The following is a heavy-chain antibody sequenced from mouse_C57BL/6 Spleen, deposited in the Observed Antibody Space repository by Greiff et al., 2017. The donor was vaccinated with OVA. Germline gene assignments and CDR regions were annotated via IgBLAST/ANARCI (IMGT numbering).Heavy chain of an antibody. CDR3: ARFGLLGY. Sequence: VQLQQSGPELVKPGASVKISCKASGYAFSSSWMNWVKQRPGKGLEWIGRIYPGDGDTNYNGKFKGKATLTADKSSSTAYMQLSSLTSEDSAVYFCARFGLLGYWGQGTTLTVSS. CDR1: GYAFSSSW. CDR2: IYPGDGDT. J-gene: IGHJ2*01. V-gene: IGHV1-82*01.